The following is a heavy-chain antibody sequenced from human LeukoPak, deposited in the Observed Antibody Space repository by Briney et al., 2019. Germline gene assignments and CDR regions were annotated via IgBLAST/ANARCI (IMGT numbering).Heavy chain of an antibody. Sequence: GGSLRLSCAASGFTFDDYAMHWVRQAPGKGLEWVSGISWNSGSVGYADSVKGRFTISRDNAKNSLYLQMNSLRAEDTALYYCAKKRGVGRDGYNSYFDYWGQGTLVTVSS. D-gene: IGHD5-24*01. V-gene: IGHV3-9*01. CDR3: AKKRGVGRDGYNSYFDY. J-gene: IGHJ4*02. CDR1: GFTFDDYA. CDR2: ISWNSGSV.